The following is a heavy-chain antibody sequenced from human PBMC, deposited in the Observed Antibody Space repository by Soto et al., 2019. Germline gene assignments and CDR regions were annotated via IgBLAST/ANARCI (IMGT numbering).Heavy chain of an antibody. V-gene: IGHV3-30*18. CDR1: GFTFSSYG. J-gene: IGHJ6*02. Sequence: QVQLVESGGGVVQPGRSLRLSCAASGFTFSSYGMHWVRQAPGKGLEWVAVISYDGSNKYYADSVKGRFTISRDNSKNTLYLQMNSLIAEDTAVYYCAKANTRGGSPGDGMDVWGQGTTVTVSS. D-gene: IGHD1-26*01. CDR2: ISYDGSNK. CDR3: AKANTRGGSPGDGMDV.